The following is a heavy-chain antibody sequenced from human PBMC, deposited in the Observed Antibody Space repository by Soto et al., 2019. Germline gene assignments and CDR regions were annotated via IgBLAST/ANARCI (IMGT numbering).Heavy chain of an antibody. CDR1: GFMFSAYT. J-gene: IGHJ1*01. V-gene: IGHV3-21*06. Sequence: GGSLRLSCAASGFMFSAYTMNWVRQAPGKGLEWLSSISDDSSYIDYADSLRGRFTVSRDNARNSLYLQIDSLGVEDTAVYYCATPYYFNHWGQGTLVTVSS. D-gene: IGHD3-16*01. CDR2: ISDDSSYI. CDR3: ATPYYFNH.